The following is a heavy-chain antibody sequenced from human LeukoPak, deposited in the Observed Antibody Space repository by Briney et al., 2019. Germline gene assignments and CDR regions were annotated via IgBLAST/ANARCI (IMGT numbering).Heavy chain of an antibody. CDR1: GGTFSSYA. Sequence: SVKFSCKASGGTFSSYAISWVRQAPGQGLEWMGRIIPILGIANYAQKFQGRVTITADKSTSTAYMELSSLRSEDTAVYYCARDSRQGDGYNAGGYWGQGTLVTVSS. D-gene: IGHD5-24*01. V-gene: IGHV1-69*04. J-gene: IGHJ4*02. CDR3: ARDSRQGDGYNAGGY. CDR2: IIPILGIA.